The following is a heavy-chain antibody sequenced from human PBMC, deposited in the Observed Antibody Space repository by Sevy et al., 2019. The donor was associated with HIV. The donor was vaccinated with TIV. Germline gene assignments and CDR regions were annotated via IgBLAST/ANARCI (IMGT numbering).Heavy chain of an antibody. D-gene: IGHD3-3*01. Sequence: GGALRLSCTVSGVTVSSNFISWVRQAPGKGLEWVSVIWLTGATYYADSVKGRFTISRDNSKNTVYLDMSSLRADDTAVYFCARGKHVSDYYGSFDYWGQGTLVTVSS. J-gene: IGHJ4*02. V-gene: IGHV3-53*01. CDR2: IWLTGAT. CDR3: ARGKHVSDYYGSFDY. CDR1: GVTVSSNF.